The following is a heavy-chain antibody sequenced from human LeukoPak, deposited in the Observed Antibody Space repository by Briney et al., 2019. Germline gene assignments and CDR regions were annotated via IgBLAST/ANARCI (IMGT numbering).Heavy chain of an antibody. V-gene: IGHV1-46*01. Sequence: ALVKVSCKASGYTFTSYYMHWVRQAPGQGLEWMGIINPSGGSASYAQKFQGRVTMTRDTSTSTVYMELSSLRSEDTAVYYCAREDCGGDCYSFRRYFDLWGRGTLVTVSS. J-gene: IGHJ2*01. D-gene: IGHD2-21*02. CDR2: INPSGGSA. CDR1: GYTFTSYY. CDR3: AREDCGGDCYSFRRYFDL.